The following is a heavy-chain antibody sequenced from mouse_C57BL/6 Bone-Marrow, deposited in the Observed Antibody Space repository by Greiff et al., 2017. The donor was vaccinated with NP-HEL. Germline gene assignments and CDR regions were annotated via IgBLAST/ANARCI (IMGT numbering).Heavy chain of an antibody. CDR2: IHPNSGST. CDR3: ASRGLFYYYGRGDV. Sequence: QVQLQQPGAELVKPGASVKLSCKASGYTFTSYWMHWVKQRPGQGLEWIGIIHPNSGSTNYNEKFKSKATLTVDKSSSTAYMQLSSLTSEDSAVYYCASRGLFYYYGRGDVWGTGTTVTVSS. J-gene: IGHJ1*03. CDR1: GYTFTSYW. D-gene: IGHD1-1*01. V-gene: IGHV1-64*01.